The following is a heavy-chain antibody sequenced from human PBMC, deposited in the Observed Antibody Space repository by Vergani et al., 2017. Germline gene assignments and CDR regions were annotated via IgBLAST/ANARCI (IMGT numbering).Heavy chain of an antibody. J-gene: IGHJ4*02. V-gene: IGHV3-30-3*01. Sequence: QVQLVESGGGVVQPGRSLRLSCAASGFTFSSYAMHWVRQAPGKGLEWVAVISYDGSNKYYEDSVKGRFTSSRDNSKNTLYLQMNSLRAEDTAVYYCARMGANLGYLDYGGQGTLFTVTS. CDR3: ARMGANLGYLDY. CDR1: GFTFSSYA. CDR2: ISYDGSNK. D-gene: IGHD1-14*01.